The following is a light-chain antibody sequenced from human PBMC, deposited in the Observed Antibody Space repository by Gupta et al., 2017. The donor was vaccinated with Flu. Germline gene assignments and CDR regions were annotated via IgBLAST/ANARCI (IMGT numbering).Light chain of an antibody. Sequence: QFVLTQPPSVSGAPGPRVTLSCTGSTSNIGAGYDVHWYQQVPGRAPKRLIFGNNNRPSGVADRFSGSKSGTSASLAIAGLQAEDEADYYCQSYDNSLSGSKVFGGGTKLTVL. V-gene: IGLV1-40*01. J-gene: IGLJ3*02. CDR2: GNN. CDR1: TSNIGAGYD. CDR3: QSYDNSLSGSKV.